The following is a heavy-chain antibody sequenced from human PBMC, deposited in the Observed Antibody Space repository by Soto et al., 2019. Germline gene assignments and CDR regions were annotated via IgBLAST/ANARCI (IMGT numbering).Heavy chain of an antibody. D-gene: IGHD2-2*01. CDR2: INPNSGGT. Sequence: ASVKVSCKASGYTLTGYYMHWVRQAPGQGLEWMGWINPNSGGTNYAQKFQGWVTMTRDTSISTAYMELSSLRSDDTAVYYCAGGGPTRYYYYYYMDVWGKGTTVTVSS. CDR3: AGGGPTRYYYYYYMDV. CDR1: GYTLTGYY. V-gene: IGHV1-2*04. J-gene: IGHJ6*03.